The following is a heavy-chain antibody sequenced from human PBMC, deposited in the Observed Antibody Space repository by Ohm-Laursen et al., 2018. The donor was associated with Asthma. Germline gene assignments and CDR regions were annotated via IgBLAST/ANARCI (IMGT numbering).Heavy chain of an antibody. D-gene: IGHD3-22*01. CDR1: GFTFSSYG. CDR3: ARATDYYDSSGYLDY. J-gene: IGHJ4*02. Sequence: SLRLSCTASGFTFSSYGMHWIRQAPGKGLEWVAVIWYDGSNKYYADSVKGRFTIFRDNSKNTLYLQMNSLRAEDTAVYYCARATDYYDSSGYLDYWGQGTLVTVSS. V-gene: IGHV3-33*01. CDR2: IWYDGSNK.